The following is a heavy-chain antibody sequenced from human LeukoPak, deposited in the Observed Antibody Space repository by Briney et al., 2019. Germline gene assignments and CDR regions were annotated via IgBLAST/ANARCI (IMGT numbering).Heavy chain of an antibody. V-gene: IGHV4-59*12. Sequence: PSETLSLTCTVSGGSISSYYWSWIRQPPGKGLEWIGYIYYSGSTNYNPSLKSRVTISVDTSKNQFSLKLNSVTAADTAVYYCARGAGRLYYYGSGSYYNVYFQHWGQGTLVTVSS. J-gene: IGHJ1*01. CDR3: ARGAGRLYYYGSGSYYNVYFQH. D-gene: IGHD3-10*01. CDR2: IYYSGST. CDR1: GGSISSYY.